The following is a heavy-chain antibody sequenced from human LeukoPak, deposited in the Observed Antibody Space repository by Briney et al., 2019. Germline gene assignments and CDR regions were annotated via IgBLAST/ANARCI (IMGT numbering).Heavy chain of an antibody. Sequence: GGSLRLSCAASGFTFSNYAMSWVRQAPGKGLEWVSAITGSGDTTYYADSVQGRFTISRDNSKNTLYLQMNSLRAEDTAVYYCAKGRHTSSGMFDYWGRGTLVSVSS. CDR1: GFTFSNYA. CDR3: AKGRHTSSGMFDY. D-gene: IGHD1-26*01. J-gene: IGHJ4*02. V-gene: IGHV3-23*01. CDR2: ITGSGDTT.